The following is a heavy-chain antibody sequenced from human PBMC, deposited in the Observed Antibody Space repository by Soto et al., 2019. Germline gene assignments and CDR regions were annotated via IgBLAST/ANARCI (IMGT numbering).Heavy chain of an antibody. Sequence: QVQLVESGGGVVQPGRSLRLSCAASGFTFSSYGIHWVRQAPGKGLEWVAVISYDGSNKYYADSVKGRFTISRDNSKNTLYLQMNSLRAEDTAVYYCAKGGIPDLWGCGTLVTVSS. CDR3: AKGGIPDL. CDR1: GFTFSSYG. D-gene: IGHD3-16*01. J-gene: IGHJ2*01. V-gene: IGHV3-30*18. CDR2: ISYDGSNK.